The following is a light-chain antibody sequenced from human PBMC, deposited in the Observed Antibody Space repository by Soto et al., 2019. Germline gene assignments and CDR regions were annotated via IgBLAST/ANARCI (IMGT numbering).Light chain of an antibody. J-gene: IGKJ4*01. CDR3: QQSSSTPLT. V-gene: IGKV1-39*01. CDR1: QSISSY. CDR2: AAS. Sequence: DIQMTQSPSSLSASVGDRVTITCRASQSISSYLNWYQQKPGKAPKLLIYAASSLQSGVPSRFSGSRSGTDFTLIISSLQPEDFATYYCQQSSSTPLTFGGGTKVEIK.